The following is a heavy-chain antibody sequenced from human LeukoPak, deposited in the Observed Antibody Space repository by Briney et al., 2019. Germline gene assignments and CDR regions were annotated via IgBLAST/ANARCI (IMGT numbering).Heavy chain of an antibody. CDR2: ISSSGRTM. J-gene: IGHJ6*03. CDR1: GFTFSSYE. Sequence: GGSLGLSCAASGFTFSSYEMNWVRQAPGKGLEWVSYISSSGRTMYYAGSVKGRFTISRDNSKNTLYLQMNSLRVEDTAVYYCAKTFQWFYMDVWGKGTTVTIYS. D-gene: IGHD2-8*01. CDR3: AKTFQWFYMDV. V-gene: IGHV3-48*03.